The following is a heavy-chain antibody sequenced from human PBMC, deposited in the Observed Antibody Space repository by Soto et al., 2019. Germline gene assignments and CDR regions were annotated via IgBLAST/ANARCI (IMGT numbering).Heavy chain of an antibody. J-gene: IGHJ3*01. D-gene: IGHD2-21*01. CDR3: ARACVD. CDR1: RYSLTRYD. CDR2: MNPNSGNT. Sequence: XSGKVSCNASRYSLTRYDVNWVRQATGQGLEWMGWMNPNSGNTGYAQKFQGRVTMTRNTSISTAYMELSSMRSEDTAVYYCARACVDWGQGTMVTV. V-gene: IGHV1-8*01.